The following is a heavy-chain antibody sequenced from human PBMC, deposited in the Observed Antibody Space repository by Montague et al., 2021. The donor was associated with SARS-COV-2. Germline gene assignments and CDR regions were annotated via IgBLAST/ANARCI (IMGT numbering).Heavy chain of an antibody. Sequence: SETLSLTCTVSGGSITTTSHYWGWIRQPPGKGLEWIGSIYYSGYTHYNPSLKTRLTLSVDTSTNQFSLELSSVTAADTAVYHCARLGPGPQGEESWGQGTVVIVSS. J-gene: IGHJ5*02. CDR1: GGSITTTSHY. CDR2: IYYSGYT. CDR3: ARLGPGPQGEES. D-gene: IGHD3-16*01. V-gene: IGHV4-39*01.